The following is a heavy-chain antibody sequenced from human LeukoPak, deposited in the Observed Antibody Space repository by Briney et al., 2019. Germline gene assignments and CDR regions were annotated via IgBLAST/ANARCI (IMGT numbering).Heavy chain of an antibody. D-gene: IGHD1-7*01. V-gene: IGHV4-61*05. CDR3: ARRITGTTYWFDP. Sequence: SETLSLTCTVSGGSISSSNYYWSWIRQPPGKGLEWIGYIYTSGSTNYNPSLKSRVTISVDTSKNQFSLKLSSVTAADTAVYYCARRITGTTYWFDPWGQGTLVTVSS. CDR1: GGSISSSNYY. CDR2: IYTSGST. J-gene: IGHJ5*02.